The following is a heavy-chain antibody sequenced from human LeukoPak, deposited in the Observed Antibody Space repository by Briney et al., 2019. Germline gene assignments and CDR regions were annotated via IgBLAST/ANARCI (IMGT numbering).Heavy chain of an antibody. CDR1: GFAFSSSW. D-gene: IGHD2-2*01. CDR3: ARDQIGYCSSTSCFQGFDP. CDR2: INEDGTGT. J-gene: IGHJ5*02. Sequence: GGSLRLSCAASGFAFSSSWMHWVRQAPGRGLVWVSRINEDGTGTSYADSVKGRFTISRDHSKNTLNLQMNSLRAEDTAVYYCARDQIGYCSSTSCFQGFDPWGQGTLVTVSS. V-gene: IGHV3-74*01.